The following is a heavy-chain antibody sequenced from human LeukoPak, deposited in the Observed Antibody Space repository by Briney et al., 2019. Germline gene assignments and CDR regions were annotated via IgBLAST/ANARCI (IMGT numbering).Heavy chain of an antibody. Sequence: ASMKVSCKASGYTFTGYYMHWVRQAPGQGLEWMGWINPNSGGTNYAQKFQGRVTMTRDTSISTAYMELSRLRSDDTAVYYCARYPGGYCSSTSCYDAFDIWGQGTMVTVSS. CDR2: INPNSGGT. J-gene: IGHJ3*02. V-gene: IGHV1-2*02. D-gene: IGHD2-2*01. CDR3: ARYPGGYCSSTSCYDAFDI. CDR1: GYTFTGYY.